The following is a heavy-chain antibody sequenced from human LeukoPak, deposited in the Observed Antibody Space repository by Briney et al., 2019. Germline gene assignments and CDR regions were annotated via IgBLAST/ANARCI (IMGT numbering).Heavy chain of an antibody. D-gene: IGHD5-12*01. CDR2: IYTSGST. Sequence: SETLPLTCTVSGDSISSGRYYWSWIRQPAGKGLEWIGRIYTSGSTNYNPSLKSRVTISVGTSKNQFSLKLSSVTAADTAVYYCAREGYVEELDYWGQGTLATVSS. CDR3: AREGYVEELDY. V-gene: IGHV4-61*02. J-gene: IGHJ4*02. CDR1: GDSISSGRYY.